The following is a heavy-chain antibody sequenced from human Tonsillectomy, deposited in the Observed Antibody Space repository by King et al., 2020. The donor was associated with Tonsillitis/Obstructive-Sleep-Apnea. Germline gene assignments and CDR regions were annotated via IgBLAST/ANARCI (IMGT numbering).Heavy chain of an antibody. Sequence: VQLVESGAEVKKPGASVKVSCKASGYTFTNSIIIWIRQAPGQGLEWMGWIGGYKGNTNYAHKFQGRVTMTTDTSTSTAYMELRSLRSDDTAVYYCARVRSGSGSATFDIWGQGTMVTVSS. CDR1: GYTFTNSI. D-gene: IGHD1-26*01. CDR3: ARVRSGSGSATFDI. J-gene: IGHJ3*02. CDR2: IGGYKGNT. V-gene: IGHV1-18*01.